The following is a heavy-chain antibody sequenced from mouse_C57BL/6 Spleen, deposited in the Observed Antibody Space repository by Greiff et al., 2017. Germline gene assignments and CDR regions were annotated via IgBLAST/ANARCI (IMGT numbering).Heavy chain of an antibody. CDR1: GYTFTSYW. CDR3: ARGTIVTYYFDY. CDR2: IDPSDRYT. D-gene: IGHD2-5*01. Sequence: QVQLQQPGAELVMPGASVKLSCKASGYTFTSYWMHWVKQRPGQGLEWIGEIDPSDRYTNYNQKFKGKSTLTVDKSSSTAYRQLSSLTSEDSAVYYCARGTIVTYYFDYWGQGTTLTVSS. V-gene: IGHV1-69*01. J-gene: IGHJ2*01.